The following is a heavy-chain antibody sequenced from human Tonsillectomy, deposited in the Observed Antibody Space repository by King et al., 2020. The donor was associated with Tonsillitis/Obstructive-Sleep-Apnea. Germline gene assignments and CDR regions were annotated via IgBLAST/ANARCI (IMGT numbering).Heavy chain of an antibody. Sequence: VQLVESGGGLSQPGGSLRLSCAASGFTVSSKYMSWVRQAPGKGLEWVSVIYSGGGTYYANSVKGRFTISRDTSKKTVFLQMESLRVEDTALYYCAGDTRDYDGLYYFDYWGQGTLVTVSS. CDR2: IYSGGGT. D-gene: IGHD3-22*01. V-gene: IGHV3-53*01. CDR3: AGDTRDYDGLYYFDY. CDR1: GFTVSSKY. J-gene: IGHJ4*02.